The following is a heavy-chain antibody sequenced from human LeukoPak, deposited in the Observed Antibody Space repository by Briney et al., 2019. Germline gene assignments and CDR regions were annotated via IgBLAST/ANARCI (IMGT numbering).Heavy chain of an antibody. V-gene: IGHV3-23*01. J-gene: IGHJ4*02. CDR3: AREREIVGATSTVDY. CDR2: ISGSGGST. D-gene: IGHD1-26*01. Sequence: PGGSLRLSCAASGFTFSSYAMSWVRQAPGKGLEWVSAISGSGGSTYYADSVKGRFTISRDNAKNSLYLQMNSLRAEDTAVYYCAREREIVGATSTVDYWGQGTLVTVSS. CDR1: GFTFSSYA.